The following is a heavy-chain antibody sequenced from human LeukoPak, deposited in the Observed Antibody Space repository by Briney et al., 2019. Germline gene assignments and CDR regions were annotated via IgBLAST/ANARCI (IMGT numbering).Heavy chain of an antibody. V-gene: IGHV3-7*03. CDR3: ARERDCSSTSCYVNDY. CDR1: GFTFSSYW. CDR2: IKYDGSEK. J-gene: IGHJ4*02. D-gene: IGHD2-2*01. Sequence: GGSLRLSCAASGFTFSSYWMSWVRQAPGKGLEWVANIKYDGSEKYYVDSVKGRFTISRDNAKNTLYLQMNSLRAEDTAVYYCARERDCSSTSCYVNDYWGQGTLVTVSS.